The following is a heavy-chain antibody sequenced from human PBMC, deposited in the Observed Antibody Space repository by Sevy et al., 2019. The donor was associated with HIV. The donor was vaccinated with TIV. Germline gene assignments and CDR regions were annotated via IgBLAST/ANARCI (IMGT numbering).Heavy chain of an antibody. CDR3: AKARYCSGGSCYSGAFDY. V-gene: IGHV3-9*01. J-gene: IGHJ4*02. CDR1: GFTFDDYA. CDR2: ISWNSGSI. D-gene: IGHD2-15*01. Sequence: GGSLRLSCAASGFTFDDYAMHWVRQAPGKGLEWVSGISWNSGSIGYADSVKGRFTISRDNAKNSLYLQMNSLRAEDTALSDCAKARYCSGGSCYSGAFDYWGQGTLVTVSS.